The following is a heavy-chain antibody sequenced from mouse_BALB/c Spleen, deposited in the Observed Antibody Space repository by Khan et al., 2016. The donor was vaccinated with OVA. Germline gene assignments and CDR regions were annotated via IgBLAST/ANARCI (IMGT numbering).Heavy chain of an antibody. CDR2: INPSNSYT. D-gene: IGHD2-14*01. Sequence: VQVKQSGAELARPGASVKMSCKASGYTFTSYTMHWVKQRPGQGLEWIGYINPSNSYTNYNQKFKDKATLTADKSSSTTYMHLSSLTSEDSAVYYCAREGAYYRSDGWFAYWGQGTLVTVSA. J-gene: IGHJ3*01. V-gene: IGHV1-4*01. CDR1: GYTFTSYT. CDR3: AREGAYYRSDGWFAY.